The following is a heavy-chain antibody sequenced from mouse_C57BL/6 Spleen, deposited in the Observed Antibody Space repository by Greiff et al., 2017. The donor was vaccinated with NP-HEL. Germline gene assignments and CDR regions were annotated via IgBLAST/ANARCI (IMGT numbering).Heavy chain of an antibody. CDR2: INYDGSST. CDR1: GFTFSDYY. V-gene: IGHV5-16*01. J-gene: IGHJ1*03. CDR3: ARAYGSSYWYFDV. Sequence: EVKLMESEGGLVQPGSSMKLSCTASGFTFSDYYMAWVRQVPEKGLEWVANINYDGSSTYYLDSLKSRFIISRDNAKNILYLQMSSLKSEDTATYYCARAYGSSYWYFDVWGTGTTVTVSS. D-gene: IGHD1-1*01.